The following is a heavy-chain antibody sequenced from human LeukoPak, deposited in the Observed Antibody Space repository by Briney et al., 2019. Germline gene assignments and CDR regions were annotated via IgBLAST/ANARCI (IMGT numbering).Heavy chain of an antibody. V-gene: IGHV4-59*12. J-gene: IGHJ4*02. D-gene: IGHD3-22*01. CDR3: ARAPTSPYYYDSSGYYYFDY. Sequence: SETLSLTCTVSGGSISSYYWSWIRQPPGKGLEWIGYIYYSGSTKYNPSLKSRVTISVDTSKNQFSLKLSSVTAADTAVYYCARAPTSPYYYDSSGYYYFDYWGQGTLVTASS. CDR1: GGSISSYY. CDR2: IYYSGST.